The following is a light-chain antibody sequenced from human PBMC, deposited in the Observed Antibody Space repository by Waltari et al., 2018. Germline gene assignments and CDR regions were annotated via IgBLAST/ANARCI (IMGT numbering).Light chain of an antibody. CDR3: ASRGASKV. CDR2: EVS. CDR1: SSDVGAYKY. Sequence: QSALTQPPSASGSPGQSVTISCTGTSSDVGAYKYVSWYQKHPGKAPKLLIYEVSKRASGVPNRFSGSKSGNTASLTVSGLQAEDEADYYCASRGASKVFGGGTKLTVL. V-gene: IGLV2-8*01. J-gene: IGLJ2*01.